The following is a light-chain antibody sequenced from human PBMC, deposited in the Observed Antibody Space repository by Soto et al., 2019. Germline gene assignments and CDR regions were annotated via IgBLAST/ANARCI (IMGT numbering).Light chain of an antibody. Sequence: QSALTQPPSASGSPGQSVTISCTGTSSDIGGYNYISWYQQQPGKAPKLVIYEVSKRPSGVPDRFSASKSGNTASLTVSGLQAEDEADYYCASYAVSSVVFGGGTKLTVL. CDR2: EVS. CDR3: ASYAVSSVV. V-gene: IGLV2-8*01. J-gene: IGLJ2*01. CDR1: SSDIGGYNY.